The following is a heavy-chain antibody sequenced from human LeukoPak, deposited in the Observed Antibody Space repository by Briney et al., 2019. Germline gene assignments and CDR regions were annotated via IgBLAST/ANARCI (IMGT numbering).Heavy chain of an antibody. CDR3: SRDGSCSDWSAFDI. Sequence: GGSLRLSCAASGFTFSDYLMDWVRQAPGKGLEWVGRIRKKDKSYTTQYAPSVEGRFTISRDDSKSSLYLQMNSLKAEDTAVYYCSRDGSCSDWSAFDIWGQGTMVTVSS. J-gene: IGHJ3*02. D-gene: IGHD1-1*01. V-gene: IGHV3-72*01. CDR1: GFTFSDYL. CDR2: IRKKDKSYTT.